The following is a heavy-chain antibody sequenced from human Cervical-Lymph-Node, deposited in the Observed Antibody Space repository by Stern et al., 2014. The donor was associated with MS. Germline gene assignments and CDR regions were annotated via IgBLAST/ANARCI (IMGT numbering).Heavy chain of an antibody. Sequence: QVQLVQSGAEVKKPGASVKVSCKGSGYTLSEISMHWVRQAPGQGLAWMGGFDPEQGETRYAQKFQGRVTMAEDRSTDTAYMELSSLRSEDTAVYYCATHRGRVTYYYGMDVWGQGTTVTVSS. CDR1: GYTLSEIS. J-gene: IGHJ6*02. CDR2: FDPEQGET. CDR3: ATHRGRVTYYYGMDV. V-gene: IGHV1-24*01. D-gene: IGHD2-21*02.